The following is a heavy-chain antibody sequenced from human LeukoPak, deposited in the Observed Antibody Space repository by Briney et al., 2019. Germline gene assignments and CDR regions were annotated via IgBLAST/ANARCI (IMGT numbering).Heavy chain of an antibody. CDR3: ARRYDYVWGSPNWFDP. Sequence: PSQTLSLTCAVYGGSFSGYYWSWIRQPPGKGLEWIGEINHSGSTNYNPSLKSRVTISVDTSKNQFSLKLSSVTAADTAVYYCARRYDYVWGSPNWFDPWGQGTLVTVSS. V-gene: IGHV4-34*01. D-gene: IGHD3-16*01. CDR2: INHSGST. J-gene: IGHJ5*02. CDR1: GGSFSGYY.